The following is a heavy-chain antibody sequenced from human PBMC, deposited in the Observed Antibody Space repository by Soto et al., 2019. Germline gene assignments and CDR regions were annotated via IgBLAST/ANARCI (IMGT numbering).Heavy chain of an antibody. J-gene: IGHJ4*02. CDR1: GFTFSDHQ. CDR3: ARDRRDGYNFDY. CDR2: SRNKANSYTT. Sequence: SGFTFSDHQMDWVRQAPGKGLEWVGRSRNKANSYTTEYAASVKGRFTISRDDSKNSLYLQMNSLKIEDTAVYYCARDRRDGYNFDYWGQGTLVTVSS. V-gene: IGHV3-72*01. D-gene: IGHD5-12*01.